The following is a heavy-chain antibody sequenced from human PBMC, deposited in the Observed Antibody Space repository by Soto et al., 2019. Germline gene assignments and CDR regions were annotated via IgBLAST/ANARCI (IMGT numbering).Heavy chain of an antibody. D-gene: IGHD5-12*01. V-gene: IGHV3-15*07. CDR2: IKSKPAGGTM. Sequence: PGGSLSLSCAASGFSFTNAWMNWVRQAPGEGLEWVGRIKSKPAGGTMDYAATGKGRFTISRDDSKNTLYLQMNSLKTEDTGVYYCSTGGYYFDFWGQGIPVTVSS. CDR3: STGGYYFDF. CDR1: GFSFTNAW. J-gene: IGHJ4*02.